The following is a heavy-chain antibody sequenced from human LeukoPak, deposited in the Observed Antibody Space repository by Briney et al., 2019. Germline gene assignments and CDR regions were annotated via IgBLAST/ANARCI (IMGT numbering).Heavy chain of an antibody. D-gene: IGHD4/OR15-4a*01. CDR1: GFTFSSYA. Sequence: GGSLRLSCAASGFTFSSYAMNWVRQAPGKGLERVSISGSGGDTYYADSVKGRFTISRDNPKNTLYLQMNSLRAEDTAVYYCAKARGATYGTYYFDYWGQGTLVTVSS. V-gene: IGHV3-23*01. J-gene: IGHJ4*02. CDR3: AKARGATYGTYYFDY. CDR2: ISGSGGDT.